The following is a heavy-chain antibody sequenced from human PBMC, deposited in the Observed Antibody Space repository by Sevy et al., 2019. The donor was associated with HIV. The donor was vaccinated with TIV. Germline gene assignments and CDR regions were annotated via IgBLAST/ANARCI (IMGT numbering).Heavy chain of an antibody. CDR3: VKDKSAGVVDFDV. V-gene: IGHV3-23*01. J-gene: IGHJ4*02. Sequence: GGSLRLSCAASGFPFSSFAMSWVRQAPGKGLEWVSVISGSGGNTYYADSMKGRFTISRDNSKNTVYLQINSLRVEDTAVYYCVKDKSAGVVDFDVWGQGSLVTVSS. CDR1: GFPFSSFA. CDR2: ISGSGGNT. D-gene: IGHD3-3*01.